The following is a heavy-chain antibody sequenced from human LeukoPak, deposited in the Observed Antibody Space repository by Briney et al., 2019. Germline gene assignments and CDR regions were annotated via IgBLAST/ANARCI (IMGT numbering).Heavy chain of an antibody. D-gene: IGHD3-16*01. V-gene: IGHV3-23*01. J-gene: IGHJ5*02. CDR2: ISDSGDNT. Sequence: PGGSLRLSCEGFGYTFSTYAMSWVRQAPGKGLEWVSSISDSGDNTDYAESVKGRFTISRDNAKNTMYLQMNSLRAEDTAVYYCAKDMRFDPWGQGTLVTVSS. CDR1: GYTFSTYA. CDR3: AKDMRFDP.